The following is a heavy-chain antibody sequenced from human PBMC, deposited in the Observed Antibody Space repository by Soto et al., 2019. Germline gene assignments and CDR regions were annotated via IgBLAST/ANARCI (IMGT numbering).Heavy chain of an antibody. V-gene: IGHV1-8*01. CDR2: MNPNSGNT. CDR1: GYTFTSYD. D-gene: IGHD3-9*01. CDR3: ARASALKKRLRYFDWSTNNFDY. J-gene: IGHJ4*02. Sequence: GASVKVSCKASGYTFTSYDINWVRQATGQGLEWMGWMNPNSGNTGYAQKFQGRVTMTRNTSISTAYMELSSLRSEDTAVYYCARASALKKRLRYFDWSTNNFDYWGQGTLVTVSS.